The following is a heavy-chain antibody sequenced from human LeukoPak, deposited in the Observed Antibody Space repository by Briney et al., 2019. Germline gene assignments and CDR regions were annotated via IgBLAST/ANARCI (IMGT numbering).Heavy chain of an antibody. CDR2: IKQDGSEK. CDR1: GFTFSSYW. CDR3: ARDGTIWYDSSGDPDAFDI. V-gene: IGHV3-7*01. J-gene: IGHJ3*02. Sequence: PGGSLRLSCAASGFTFSSYWMSWVRQAPGKGLEWVANIKQDGSEKYYVDSVKGRFTISRDNAKNSLYLQMNSLRAEDTAVYYYARDGTIWYDSSGDPDAFDIWGQGTMVTVSS. D-gene: IGHD3-22*01.